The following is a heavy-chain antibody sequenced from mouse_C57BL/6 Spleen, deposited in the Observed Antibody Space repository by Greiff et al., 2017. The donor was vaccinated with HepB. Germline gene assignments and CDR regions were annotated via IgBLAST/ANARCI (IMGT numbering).Heavy chain of an antibody. CDR1: GYTFTDYY. J-gene: IGHJ3*01. CDR3: AGGDSNYSWFAY. CDR2: IYPGSGNT. D-gene: IGHD2-5*01. Sequence: QVQLQQSGAELVRPGASVKLSCKASGYTFTDYYINWVKQRPGQGLEWIARIYPGSGNTYYNEKFKGKATLTAEKSSSTAYMQLSSLTSEDSAVYFCAGGDSNYSWFAYWGQGTLVTVSA. V-gene: IGHV1-76*01.